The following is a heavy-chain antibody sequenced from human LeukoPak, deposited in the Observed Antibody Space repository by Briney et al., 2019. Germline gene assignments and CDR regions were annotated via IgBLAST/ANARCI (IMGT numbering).Heavy chain of an antibody. CDR3: ATLNTMADAFDI. D-gene: IGHD3-10*01. CDR2: FDPEDGET. J-gene: IGHJ3*02. Sequence: ASVNVSCKVSGYTLTELSMHWVRQAPGKGLEWMGGFDPEDGETIYAQKFQGRVTMTEDTSTDTAYMELSSLRSEDTAVYYCATLNTMADAFDIWGQGTMVTVSS. V-gene: IGHV1-24*01. CDR1: GYTLTELS.